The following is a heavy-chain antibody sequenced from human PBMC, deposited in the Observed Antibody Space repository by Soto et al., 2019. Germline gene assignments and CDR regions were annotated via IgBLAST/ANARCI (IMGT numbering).Heavy chain of an antibody. Sequence: WASVKVSCKASGGTFSSYAISWVRQAPGQGLEWMGGIIPIFGTANYAQKFQGRVTITADKSTSTAYMELSSLRSEDTAVYYCARRSSGWHFDYWGQGTLVTVSS. V-gene: IGHV1-69*06. CDR3: ARRSSGWHFDY. D-gene: IGHD6-19*01. CDR2: IIPIFGTA. CDR1: GGTFSSYA. J-gene: IGHJ4*02.